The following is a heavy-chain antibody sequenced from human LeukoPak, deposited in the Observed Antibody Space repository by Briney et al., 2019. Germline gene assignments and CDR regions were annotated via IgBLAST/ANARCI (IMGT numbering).Heavy chain of an antibody. J-gene: IGHJ5*02. D-gene: IGHD7-27*01. CDR2: IIPIFGTA. Sequence: SVKVSCKASGGAFSSYAISWVREAPGQGLEWMGRIIPIFGTANYAQKFQGRVTITTDESTSTAYMELSSLRSEDTAVYYCARDGLWGARGFDPWGQGTLVTVSS. CDR3: ARDGLWGARGFDP. V-gene: IGHV1-69*05. CDR1: GGAFSSYA.